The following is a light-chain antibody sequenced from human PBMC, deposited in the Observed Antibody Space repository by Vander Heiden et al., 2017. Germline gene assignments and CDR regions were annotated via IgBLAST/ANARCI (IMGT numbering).Light chain of an antibody. J-gene: IGKJ5*01. CDR2: DAT. CDR3: QQRSDWPIT. Sequence: EIVLTQSPATLSLSPGERATLSCTASLSVGGYLPWYQQKPGQAPRLLIYDATNRATGIPARFSGSGSGTDFTLTSSSLEPEDSAVYYCQQRSDWPITFGQGTPLEIK. V-gene: IGKV3-11*01. CDR1: LSVGGY.